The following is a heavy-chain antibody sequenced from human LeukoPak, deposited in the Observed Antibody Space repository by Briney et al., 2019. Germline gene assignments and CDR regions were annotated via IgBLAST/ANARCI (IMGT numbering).Heavy chain of an antibody. CDR1: GFTFSGYS. J-gene: IGHJ4*02. V-gene: IGHV3-48*02. Sequence: SGGSLRLSCSASGFTFSGYSMNRVRQAPGKGLEWVSYVVTSCTTTSYAHSVKGRFTISRDNAKNSLYLQMNNLRDEDTAVYYCARILGLALDYWGQGILVTVSS. CDR2: VVTSCTTT. CDR3: ARILGLALDY. D-gene: IGHD3-16*01.